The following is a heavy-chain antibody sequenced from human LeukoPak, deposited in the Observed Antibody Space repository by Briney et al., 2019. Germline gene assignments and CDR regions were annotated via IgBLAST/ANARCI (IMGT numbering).Heavy chain of an antibody. CDR2: IYYSGDT. V-gene: IGHV4-39*01. CDR1: GGSISSSSYY. CDR3: ARHQWHYYYYMGV. D-gene: IGHD6-19*01. Sequence: PSETLPLTCTVSGGSISSSSYYWGWIRQPPGKGLEWIGSIYYSGDTYYNPSLKSRRVTTSVDTSKNQFSLRLSSVTAADTAVYYCARHQWHYYYYMGVWGKGSTVTVSS. J-gene: IGHJ6*03.